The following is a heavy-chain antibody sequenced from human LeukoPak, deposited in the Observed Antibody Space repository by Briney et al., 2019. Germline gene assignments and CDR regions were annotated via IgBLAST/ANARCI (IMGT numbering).Heavy chain of an antibody. CDR3: AKDGKQHGSTWDLDY. CDR1: GFTLSCYA. CDR2: FSASGGNT. Sequence: GVSLRLSCAASGFTLSCYARMWVRQTPGKGLEWVIDFSASGGNTNHADSVKGRFTISRDNSKNTLYLQLNSLRAEDTAVYYCAKDGKQHGSTWDLDYWGEGTLVTVSS. D-gene: IGHD6-13*01. J-gene: IGHJ4*02. V-gene: IGHV3-23*01.